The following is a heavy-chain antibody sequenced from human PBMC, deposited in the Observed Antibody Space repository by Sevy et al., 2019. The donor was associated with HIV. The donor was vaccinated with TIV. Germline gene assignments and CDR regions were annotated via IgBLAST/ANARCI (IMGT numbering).Heavy chain of an antibody. V-gene: IGHV4-61*02. CDR3: AREALSGYSSGWYGHDAFDI. D-gene: IGHD6-19*01. CDR2: IYTSGST. Sequence: SETLSLTCTVSGGSISSGSYYWSWIRQPAGKGLEWIGRIYTSGSTNYNPSLKSRVTISVDTSKNQFSLKLGSVTAADTAVYYCAREALSGYSSGWYGHDAFDIWGQGTMVTVSS. CDR1: GGSISSGSYY. J-gene: IGHJ3*02.